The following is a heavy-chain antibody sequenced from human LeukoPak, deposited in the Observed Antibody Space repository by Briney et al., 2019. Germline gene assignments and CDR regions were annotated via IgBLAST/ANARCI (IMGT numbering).Heavy chain of an antibody. V-gene: IGHV3-30*18. D-gene: IGHD6-13*01. J-gene: IGHJ3*02. CDR3: AKDSYDSSRWYSDAFDI. Sequence: GGSLRLSCAASEFTFNNYGMHWVRQAPGKGLEWVALISKDGSNEYYADSVKGRITISRDNSKNTLDLQMNSLRAEDTAVYYCAKDSYDSSRWYSDAFDIWGQGTMVTVSS. CDR1: EFTFNNYG. CDR2: ISKDGSNE.